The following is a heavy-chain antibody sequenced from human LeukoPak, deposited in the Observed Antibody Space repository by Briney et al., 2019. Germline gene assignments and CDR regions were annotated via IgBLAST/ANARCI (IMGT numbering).Heavy chain of an antibody. V-gene: IGHV3-7*04. J-gene: IGHJ4*02. Sequence: PGGPMRLXXAAAGFTXXXXXXXXVRQAPGQXXXXXXXXSQDGSEQTFSDSVXXXVTISSDNAKNALFLQMNRLRAEDTAVYYCARGRLFTSSPAPAPFDNWGQGTLVTVSS. CDR2: XSQDGSEQ. D-gene: IGHD2-2*01. CDR3: ARGRLFTSSPAPAPFDN. CDR1: GFTXXXXX.